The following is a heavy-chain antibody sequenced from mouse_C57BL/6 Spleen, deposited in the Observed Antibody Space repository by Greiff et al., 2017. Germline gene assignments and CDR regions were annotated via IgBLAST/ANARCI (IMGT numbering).Heavy chain of an antibody. Sequence: EVKLVESGGGLVQPGGSLKLSCAASGFTFSDYYMYWVRQTPEKRLEWVAYISNGGGSTYYPDTVKGRFTISRDNAKNTLYLQMSRLKSEDTAMYYCARQGEYPGAMDYWGKGTSVTVSS. J-gene: IGHJ4*01. CDR3: ARQGEYPGAMDY. V-gene: IGHV5-12*01. CDR1: GFTFSDYY. D-gene: IGHD5-1*01. CDR2: ISNGGGST.